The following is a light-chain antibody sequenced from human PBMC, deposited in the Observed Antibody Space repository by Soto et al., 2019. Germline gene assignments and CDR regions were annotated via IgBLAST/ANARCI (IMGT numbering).Light chain of an antibody. CDR1: QSISHW. Sequence: DIQMTQSPATLSASVGDSVTITCRASQSISHWLAWYQQKPEKAPKFLIYDASSLESGVPSRFSGSGSGTEFTLTISSLQPDDFATYYCQQYDSVLGTFGPGTKVDIK. J-gene: IGKJ1*01. V-gene: IGKV1-5*01. CDR2: DAS. CDR3: QQYDSVLGT.